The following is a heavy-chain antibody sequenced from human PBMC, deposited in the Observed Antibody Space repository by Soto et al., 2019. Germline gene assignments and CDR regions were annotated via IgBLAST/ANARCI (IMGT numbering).Heavy chain of an antibody. D-gene: IGHD3-22*01. Sequence: EVQLLESGGGLVQPGGSLRLSCAASGITISNYPMSWVRQAPGKGLDWVSGISGSGDRTYYADSAKGRFTISKVISMNSLFLQLDSLGVEDTAVYFCVKDDGGYPSTAPHWGQGTLVTVSS. CDR3: VKDDGGYPSTAPH. V-gene: IGHV3-23*01. CDR2: ISGSGDRT. CDR1: GITISNYP. J-gene: IGHJ4*02.